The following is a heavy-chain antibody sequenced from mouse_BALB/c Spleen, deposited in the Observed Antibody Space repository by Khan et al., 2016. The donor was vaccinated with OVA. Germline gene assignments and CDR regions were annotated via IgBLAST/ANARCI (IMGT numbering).Heavy chain of an antibody. CDR2: IRRGGNT. V-gene: IGHV2-2*01. J-gene: IGHJ3*01. D-gene: IGHD2-14*01. Sequence: QVQLKESGPGLVRPSQTLSITCTVSGFSLTTYGVHWVRQSPGRGLEWLGVIRRGGNTDYNAAFISRLSITKDNSKSHVFFKMNSLQADDTAMDYCARNSYMYDFTYWGQGTLVTVSA. CDR3: ARNSYMYDFTY. CDR1: GFSLTTYG.